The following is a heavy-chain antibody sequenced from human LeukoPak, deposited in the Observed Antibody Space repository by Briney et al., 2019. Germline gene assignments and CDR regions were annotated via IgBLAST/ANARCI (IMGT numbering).Heavy chain of an antibody. Sequence: SETLSLTCAVYGGSFSGYYWSWIRQPPGKGLEWIGEINHSGSTNYNPSLKSRVTISVDTSKNQFSLKLSSVTAADTAVYYCARRMVAATASRRYFDYWGQGTLVTVSS. V-gene: IGHV4-34*01. CDR1: GGSFSGYY. J-gene: IGHJ4*02. CDR2: INHSGST. CDR3: ARRMVAATASRRYFDY. D-gene: IGHD2-15*01.